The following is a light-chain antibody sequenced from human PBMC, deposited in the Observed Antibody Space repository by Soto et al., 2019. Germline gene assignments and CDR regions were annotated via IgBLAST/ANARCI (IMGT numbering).Light chain of an antibody. V-gene: IGLV2-23*03. CDR2: EGN. CDR3: CSYAGSSTFVV. J-gene: IGLJ2*01. CDR1: SSDVGSYNF. Sequence: QSALTQPASVSGSPGQSITISCAGTSSDVGSYNFVSWYQQHPGKAPKLMIYEGNKRPSGVSNRFSGSKSGNTASLTISGLQAADEADYYRCSYAGSSTFVVFGGGTKLTVL.